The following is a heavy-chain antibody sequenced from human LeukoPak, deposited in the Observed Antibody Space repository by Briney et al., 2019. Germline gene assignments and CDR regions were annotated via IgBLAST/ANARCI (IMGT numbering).Heavy chain of an antibody. CDR2: ISGSGGST. CDR1: GFTFSSYA. J-gene: IGHJ4*02. D-gene: IGHD3-22*01. Sequence: GGSLRLSCAASGFTFSSYAMSWVRQAPGKGLEWVSTISGSGGSTYYAVSVKGRFTISRDNSKNTLYLQLNSLRAEDTAVYYCAKKNGDSSGYYLYYFDYWGQGTLVTVSS. CDR3: AKKNGDSSGYYLYYFDY. V-gene: IGHV3-23*01.